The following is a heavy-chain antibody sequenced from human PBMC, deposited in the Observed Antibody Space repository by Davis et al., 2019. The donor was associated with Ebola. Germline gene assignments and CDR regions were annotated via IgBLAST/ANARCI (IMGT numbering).Heavy chain of an antibody. Sequence: GESLKISCAASGFTFSSYGMHWVRQAPGKGLEWVAVISYDGSNKYYADSVKGRFTMSRDNSKNTVHVQMNGLRAEDTAVYYCARGVDSTRDFDYWGQGTLVTVSS. V-gene: IGHV3-30*03. CDR3: ARGVDSTRDFDY. CDR1: GFTFSSYG. J-gene: IGHJ4*02. D-gene: IGHD5-18*01. CDR2: ISYDGSNK.